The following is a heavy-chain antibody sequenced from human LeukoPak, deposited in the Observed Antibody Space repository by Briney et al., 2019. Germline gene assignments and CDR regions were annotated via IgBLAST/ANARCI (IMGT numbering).Heavy chain of an antibody. V-gene: IGHV3-21*03. J-gene: IGHJ4*02. Sequence: GGSLRLSCVASGFTFTTYSMNWVRQAPGKGLEWVSSISSSSDYIYYADSVKGRFTISRDNAKNSLYLQMNSLKTEDTAVYYCTTVYRSANGYWGQGTLVTVSS. D-gene: IGHD2-8*01. CDR2: ISSSSDYI. CDR3: TTVYRSANGY. CDR1: GFTFTTYS.